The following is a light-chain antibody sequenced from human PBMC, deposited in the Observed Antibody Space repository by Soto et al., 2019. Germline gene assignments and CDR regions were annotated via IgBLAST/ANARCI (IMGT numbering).Light chain of an antibody. CDR3: QQYGSSPRT. Sequence: EIVLTQSPGTLSLSPGERATLSCRASQSVSSSYLAGYQQKPGQAPRLLIYGASSRATSIPDRFSGSGSGTDFTLTISRLEPEDFAVYYCQQYGSSPRTFGQGTKVDIK. CDR1: QSVSSSY. CDR2: GAS. V-gene: IGKV3-20*01. J-gene: IGKJ1*01.